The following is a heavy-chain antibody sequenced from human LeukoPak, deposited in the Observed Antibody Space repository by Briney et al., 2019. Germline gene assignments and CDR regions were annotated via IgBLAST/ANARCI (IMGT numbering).Heavy chain of an antibody. CDR2: INWHGGST. CDR3: ARDHYYDSSGYYPFDY. D-gene: IGHD3-22*01. J-gene: IGHJ4*02. V-gene: IGHV3-20*04. CDR1: GFTFDDYG. Sequence: GGSLRLSCAASGFTFDDYGMSWVRQAPGKGLEWVSGINWHGGSTGYADSVKGRFTISRDNAKNSLYLQMNSLRAEDTALYYCARDHYYDSSGYYPFDYWGQGTLVTVSS.